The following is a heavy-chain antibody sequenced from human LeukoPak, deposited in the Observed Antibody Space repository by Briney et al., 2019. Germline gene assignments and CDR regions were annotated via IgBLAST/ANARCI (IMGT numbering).Heavy chain of an antibody. D-gene: IGHD4-17*01. CDR1: GFTFSSYW. CDR3: AREGDYKNDY. V-gene: IGHV3-74*01. J-gene: IGHJ4*02. Sequence: AGSLRLSCAASGFTFSSYWMHWVRQTPGKGLVWVSRINGAGSSISYADSMKGRVTISRTYANKTLYMQMNNVRAEDTAVYYCAREGDYKNDYWGQGTLVTVSS. CDR2: INGAGSSI.